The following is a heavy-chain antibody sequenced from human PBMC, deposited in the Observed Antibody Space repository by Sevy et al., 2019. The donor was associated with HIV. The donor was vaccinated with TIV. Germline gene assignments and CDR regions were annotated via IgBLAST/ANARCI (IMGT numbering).Heavy chain of an antibody. D-gene: IGHD2-21*02. Sequence: ASVKVSCKASGYPFSSYGISWVRQAPGQGLEWMGWISADSGNSNYAQNLQGRVTMTTDTSTGTAYMEPRSLRFDDTAVYYCARDLGGYGGNSIDYWGQGTLVTVS. CDR3: ARDLGGYGGNSIDY. V-gene: IGHV1-18*01. CDR2: ISADSGNS. J-gene: IGHJ4*02. CDR1: GYPFSSYG.